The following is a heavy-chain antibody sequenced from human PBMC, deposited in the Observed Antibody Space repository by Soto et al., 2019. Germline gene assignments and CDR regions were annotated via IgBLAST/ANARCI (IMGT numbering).Heavy chain of an antibody. Sequence: PPGGSLRLSCAASGFTFSSYAMHWVRQAPGKGLEWVAVISYDGSNKYYADSVKGRFTISRDNSKNTLYLQMNSLRAEDTAVYYCARGMRLGYLGELSLSDYWGQGTLVTVSS. J-gene: IGHJ4*02. CDR2: ISYDGSNK. CDR1: GFTFSSYA. D-gene: IGHD3-16*02. CDR3: ARGMRLGYLGELSLSDY. V-gene: IGHV3-30-3*01.